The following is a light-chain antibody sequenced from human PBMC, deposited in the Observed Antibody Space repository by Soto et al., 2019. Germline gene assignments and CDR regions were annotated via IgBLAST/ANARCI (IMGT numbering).Light chain of an antibody. CDR3: CSYAGSSTYG. CDR1: SSGGGSYNH. CDR2: ECS. Sequence: SVLTQPPSLSVSPRQSIAISSTRTSSGGGSYNHVSLYLQPPGTAPKLMIYECSKRPSGVSDRFSRSKSGSTASLTISGLQAEDEADYYSCSYAGSSTYGFGTGTKVTVL. J-gene: IGLJ1*01. V-gene: IGLV2-23*01.